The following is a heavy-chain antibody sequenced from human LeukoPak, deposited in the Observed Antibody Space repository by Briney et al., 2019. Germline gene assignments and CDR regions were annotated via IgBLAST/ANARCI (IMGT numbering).Heavy chain of an antibody. D-gene: IGHD2-2*01. CDR3: ASGYCSSTSCYAGFGY. V-gene: IGHV1-69*13. CDR1: GGTFSSYA. CDR2: IIPIFGTA. J-gene: IGHJ4*02. Sequence: SVTVSCKASGGTFSSYAISWVRQAPGQGLEWMGGIIPIFGTANYAQKFQGRVTITADESTSTAYMELSSLRSEDTAVYYCASGYCSSTSCYAGFGYWGQGTLVTVSS.